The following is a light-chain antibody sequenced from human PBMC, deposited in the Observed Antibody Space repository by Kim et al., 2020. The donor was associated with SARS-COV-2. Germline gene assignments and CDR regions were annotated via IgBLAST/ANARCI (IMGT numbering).Light chain of an antibody. Sequence: PSLTLPCTGTSSDGGGYNYVSWYQHHPGKVPKLMIYDVSKRPSGVPDRFSGSKSGNTASLTISGLQAEDEADYYCCSYAGSYTNYVFGTGTKSPS. CDR1: SSDGGGYNY. CDR3: CSYAGSYTNYV. V-gene: IGLV2-11*01. CDR2: DVS. J-gene: IGLJ1*01.